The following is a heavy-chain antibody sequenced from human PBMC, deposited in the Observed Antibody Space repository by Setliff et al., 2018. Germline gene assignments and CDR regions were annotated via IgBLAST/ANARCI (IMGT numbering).Heavy chain of an antibody. D-gene: IGHD2-15*01. CDR2: IYHNGNT. V-gene: IGHV4-59*12. CDR3: ARVPRFTDMRNAFDI. CDR1: RGSIYSYF. J-gene: IGHJ3*02. Sequence: SETLSLTCTASRGSIYSYFWSWIRQPPGKGLEWLGYIYHNGNTNYNPSLTSRVTMSVDTSKSQFSLKLRSVTAADTAVYYCARVPRFTDMRNAFDIWGQGTMVTVSS.